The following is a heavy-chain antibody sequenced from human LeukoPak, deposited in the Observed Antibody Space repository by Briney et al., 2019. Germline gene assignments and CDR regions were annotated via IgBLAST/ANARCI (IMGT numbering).Heavy chain of an antibody. Sequence: GGSLRLSWAASGFTFSSYEMNWVRQAAGKGLEWVSYISSSGSTIYCADSVKGRFTISRDNAKNSLYLQMNSLRAEDAAVYYCAELGITMIGGVWGKGTTVTISS. CDR3: AELGITMIGGV. V-gene: IGHV3-48*03. J-gene: IGHJ6*04. CDR2: ISSSGSTI. D-gene: IGHD3-10*02. CDR1: GFTFSSYE.